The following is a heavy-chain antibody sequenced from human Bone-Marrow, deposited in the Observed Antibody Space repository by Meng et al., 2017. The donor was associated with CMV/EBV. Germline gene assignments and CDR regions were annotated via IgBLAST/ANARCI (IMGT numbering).Heavy chain of an antibody. Sequence: GESLKISCVASKFTFDDYAMHWVRQAPGKGLVWVSRINEDGSRTDYADSVKGRFTISRDNGENTLYLEMNSLRAEDTAVYYCARDWSGSDDYWGQGTLVTGSS. CDR1: KFTFDDYA. CDR3: ARDWSGSDDY. J-gene: IGHJ4*02. D-gene: IGHD1-26*01. CDR2: INEDGSRT. V-gene: IGHV3-74*01.